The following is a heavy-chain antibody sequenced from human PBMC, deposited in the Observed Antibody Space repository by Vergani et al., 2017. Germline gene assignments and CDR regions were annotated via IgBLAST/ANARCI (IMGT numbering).Heavy chain of an antibody. V-gene: IGHV1-2*02. CDR3: ARDAASSGWYVGWFDP. CDR2: INPNSGGT. Sequence: QVQLVQSGAEVKKPGASVKVSCKASGYTFTGYYMHWVRQAPGQGLEWMGWINPNSGGTNYAQKFQGRVTMTRDTSISTAYMELSRLRSDDTAVYYCARDAASSGWYVGWFDPWGQGTLVTVSS. CDR1: GYTFTGYY. D-gene: IGHD6-19*01. J-gene: IGHJ5*02.